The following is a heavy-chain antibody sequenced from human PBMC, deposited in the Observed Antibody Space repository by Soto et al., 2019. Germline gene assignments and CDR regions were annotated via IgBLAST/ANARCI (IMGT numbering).Heavy chain of an antibody. V-gene: IGHV3-7*05. D-gene: IGHD3-10*01. Sequence: PGGSLRLSCAASGFTFSSYWMSWVRQAPGKGLEWVANIKQDGSEKYYVDSVKGRFTISRDNAKNSLYLQMNSLRAEDTAVYYCARLWFGELSPGGFYWGQGTLVTVSS. J-gene: IGHJ4*02. CDR2: IKQDGSEK. CDR3: ARLWFGELSPGGFY. CDR1: GFTFSSYW.